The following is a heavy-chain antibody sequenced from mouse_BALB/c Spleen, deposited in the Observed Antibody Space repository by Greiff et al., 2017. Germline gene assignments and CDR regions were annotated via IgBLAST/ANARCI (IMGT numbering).Heavy chain of an antibody. Sequence: QVQLQQSGPGLVAPSQSLSITCTVSGFSLTSYGVHWVRQPPGKGLEWLGVIWAGGSTNYNSALMSRLSISKDNSKSQVFLKMNSLQTDDTAMYYCARDRGDYGNFYAMDYWGQGTSVTVSS. V-gene: IGHV2-9*02. CDR3: ARDRGDYGNFYAMDY. J-gene: IGHJ4*01. CDR2: IWAGGST. D-gene: IGHD2-1*01. CDR1: GFSLTSYG.